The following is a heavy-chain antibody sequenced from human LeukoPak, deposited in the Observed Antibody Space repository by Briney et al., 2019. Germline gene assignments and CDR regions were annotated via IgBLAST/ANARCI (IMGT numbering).Heavy chain of an antibody. CDR2: IYHSGSP. CDR1: GYSISSGYY. V-gene: IGHV4-38-2*01. Sequence: SETLSLTCAVSGYSISSGYYWGWIRQPPGKGLEWIGSIYHSGSPYYNPSLKSRLTISVDTSKNQFSLKLSSVTAADTAVYYCARHSRVSYYFDYWGQGTLVTVSS. J-gene: IGHJ4*02. CDR3: ARHSRVSYYFDY.